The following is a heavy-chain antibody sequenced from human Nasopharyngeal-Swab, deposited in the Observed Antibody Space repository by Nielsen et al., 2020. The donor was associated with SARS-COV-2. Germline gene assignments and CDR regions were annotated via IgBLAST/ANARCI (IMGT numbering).Heavy chain of an antibody. J-gene: IGHJ4*02. CDR1: GFTFSNYA. Sequence: GGSLRLSCAASGFTFSNYAMTWVRQAPGRGLEWVSSISGSGAHTYYADSVKGRFTISRDNSKNKLYLQMHSLRVEDTAVYYCAKDRYCSGGACYFSGFDYWGLGTLVTVSS. D-gene: IGHD2-15*01. CDR3: AKDRYCSGGACYFSGFDY. V-gene: IGHV3-23*01. CDR2: ISGSGAHT.